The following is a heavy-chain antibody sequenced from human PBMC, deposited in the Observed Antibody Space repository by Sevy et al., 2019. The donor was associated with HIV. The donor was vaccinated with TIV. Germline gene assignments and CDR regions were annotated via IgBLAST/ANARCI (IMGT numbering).Heavy chain of an antibody. Sequence: GGSLRLSCAASGFTFSSYAMSWVRQAPGKGLEWVSAISGSGGSTYYADSVKGRFTISRDNSKNTLYLQMNSLRAEDTAVYYCAKGVLTATYYYYYYYGMDVWGQWTTVTVSS. CDR2: ISGSGGST. D-gene: IGHD3-9*01. CDR1: GFTFSSYA. J-gene: IGHJ6*02. V-gene: IGHV3-23*01. CDR3: AKGVLTATYYYYYYYGMDV.